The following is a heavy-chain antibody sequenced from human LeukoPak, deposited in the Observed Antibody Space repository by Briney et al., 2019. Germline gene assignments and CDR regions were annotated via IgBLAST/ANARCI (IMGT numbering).Heavy chain of an antibody. J-gene: IGHJ1*01. CDR2: ISYDGSNK. CDR1: GFTFSSYS. CDR3: ARMDTAMVPYGRYFQH. V-gene: IGHV3-30*03. D-gene: IGHD5-18*01. Sequence: GGSLRLSCAASGFTFSSYSMNWVRQAPGKGLEWVAVISYDGSNKYYADSVKGRFTISRDNSKNTLYLQMNSLRAEDTAVYYCARMDTAMVPYGRYFQHWGQGTLVTVSS.